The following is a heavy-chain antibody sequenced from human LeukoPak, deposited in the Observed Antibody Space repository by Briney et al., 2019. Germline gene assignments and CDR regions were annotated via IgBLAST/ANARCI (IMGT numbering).Heavy chain of an antibody. V-gene: IGHV3-11*04. CDR2: ISSSSSTI. Sequence: NPGGSLRLSCAASGFTFSDYYMSWIRQAPGKGLEWVSYISSSSSTIYYADSVKGRFTISRDNAKNSLYLQMNSLRAEDTAVYYCARDPDTAMVRGDYYFDYWGQGTLVTVSS. J-gene: IGHJ4*02. CDR3: ARDPDTAMVRGDYYFDY. CDR1: GFTFSDYY. D-gene: IGHD5-18*01.